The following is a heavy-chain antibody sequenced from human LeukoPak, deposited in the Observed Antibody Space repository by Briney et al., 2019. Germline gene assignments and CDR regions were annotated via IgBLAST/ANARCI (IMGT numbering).Heavy chain of an antibody. CDR1: GFTFSSYE. Sequence: GGSLRLSCAASGFTFSSYEMNWVRQAPGKGLEWVSYISSSGSTIYYADSVKGRFTISRDNAKNSLYLQMNSLRAEDTAVYYCARGERRWLQFEYGNWFDPWGQGTLVTVSS. CDR3: ARGERRWLQFEYGNWFDP. J-gene: IGHJ5*02. V-gene: IGHV3-48*03. D-gene: IGHD5-24*01. CDR2: ISSSGSTI.